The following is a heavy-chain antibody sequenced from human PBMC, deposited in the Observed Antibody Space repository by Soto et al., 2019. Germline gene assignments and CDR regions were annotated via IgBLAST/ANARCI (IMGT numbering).Heavy chain of an antibody. V-gene: IGHV3-7*01. Sequence: QLVESGGGLVQPGGSLRLSCAASGFSFSSYWMSWVRQAPGKGLEWVANIKQDGSERDSVDSVKGRFTISRDNAKNSLYRQMNSLRVEDTAVYYFARQVGCRGWFDPWGQGTLVTVSS. J-gene: IGHJ5*02. CDR1: GFSFSSYW. CDR2: IKQDGSER. D-gene: IGHD3-10*01. CDR3: ARQVGCRGWFDP.